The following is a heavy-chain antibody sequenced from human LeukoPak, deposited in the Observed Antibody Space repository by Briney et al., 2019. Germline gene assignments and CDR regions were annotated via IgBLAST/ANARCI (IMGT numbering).Heavy chain of an antibody. CDR3: ARVAWNHGYYYYYYMDV. CDR2: IYYSGST. Sequence: PSETLSLTCTVSGGSISSYYWSWIRQPPGKGLEWIGYIYYSGSTNYNPSLKSRVTISVDTSKNQFSLKLSSVTAAGTAVYYCARVAWNHGYYYYYYMDVWGKGTTVTVSS. D-gene: IGHD1-14*01. V-gene: IGHV4-59*01. J-gene: IGHJ6*03. CDR1: GGSISSYY.